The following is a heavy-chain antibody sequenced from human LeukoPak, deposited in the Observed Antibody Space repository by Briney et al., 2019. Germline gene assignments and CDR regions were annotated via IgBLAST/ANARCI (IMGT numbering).Heavy chain of an antibody. CDR1: GYTFTGYY. D-gene: IGHD3-3*01. Sequence: ASVKVSCKASGYTFTGYYMNWVRQAPGQGLEWMGWINPNSGGTNYAQKFQGRVTMTRDTSISTAYMELSRLRSDDTAVYYCAQRSLTGQIFGSQGGFDPWGQGTLVTVSS. CDR3: AQRSLTGQIFGSQGGFDP. J-gene: IGHJ5*02. CDR2: INPNSGGT. V-gene: IGHV1-2*02.